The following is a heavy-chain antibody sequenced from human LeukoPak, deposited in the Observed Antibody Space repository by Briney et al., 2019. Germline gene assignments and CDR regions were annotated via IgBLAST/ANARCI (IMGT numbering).Heavy chain of an antibody. V-gene: IGHV3-9*01. Sequence: PGGSLRLSCAASGFTFDDYAMHWVRQARGKGLEWVSGISWYSGSIGYADSVKGRLTISRDNAKNYLYLQMNSLRDEDTALYYCAKSGYCSGGSCYLYYFDYWGQGTLVTVSS. CDR1: GFTFDDYA. J-gene: IGHJ4*02. CDR3: AKSGYCSGGSCYLYYFDY. D-gene: IGHD2-15*01. CDR2: ISWYSGSI.